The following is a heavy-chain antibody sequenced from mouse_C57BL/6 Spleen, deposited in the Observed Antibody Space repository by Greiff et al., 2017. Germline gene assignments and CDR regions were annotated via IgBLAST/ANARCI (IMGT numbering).Heavy chain of an antibody. CDR1: GYTFTDYY. CDR3: ARGGTTVPSDY. J-gene: IGHJ2*01. CDR2: INPYNGGT. V-gene: IGHV1-19*01. Sequence: QLQQSGPVLVKPGASVKMSCKASGYTFTDYYMNWVKQSHGKSLEWIGVINPYNGGTSYNQKFKGKATLTVDKSSSTAYMELNSLTSEDSAVYYCARGGTTVPSDYWGQGTTLTVSS. D-gene: IGHD1-1*01.